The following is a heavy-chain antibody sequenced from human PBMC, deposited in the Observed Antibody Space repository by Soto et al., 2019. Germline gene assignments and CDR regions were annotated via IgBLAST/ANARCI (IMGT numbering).Heavy chain of an antibody. V-gene: IGHV3-23*01. J-gene: IGHJ4*02. D-gene: IGHD3-3*01. Sequence: PWGSLRLSCASSVFTFSRSAITWVRQAPGKGLEWVSAISGSGGSTYYADSVKGRFTISRDNSKNTLYLQMNSLRAEDTAVYYCASTIFGVVNHDFWGQGTLVTVS. CDR1: VFTFSRSA. CDR2: ISGSGGST. CDR3: ASTIFGVVNHDF.